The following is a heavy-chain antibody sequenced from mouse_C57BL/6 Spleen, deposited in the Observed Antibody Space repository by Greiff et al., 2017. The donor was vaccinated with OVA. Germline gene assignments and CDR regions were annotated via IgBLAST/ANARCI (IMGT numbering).Heavy chain of an antibody. Sequence: EVHLVESGGGLVKPGGSLKLSCAASGFTFSSYAMYWVRQTPEKRLEWVATISDGGSYTYYPDNVKGRFTLSRDNAKNNLYLQMSHLTSEDTAMYYCAKYYGSSYYWYFDVWGTGTTVTVSS. CDR2: ISDGGSYT. CDR1: GFTFSSYA. J-gene: IGHJ1*03. D-gene: IGHD1-1*01. CDR3: AKYYGSSYYWYFDV. V-gene: IGHV5-4*01.